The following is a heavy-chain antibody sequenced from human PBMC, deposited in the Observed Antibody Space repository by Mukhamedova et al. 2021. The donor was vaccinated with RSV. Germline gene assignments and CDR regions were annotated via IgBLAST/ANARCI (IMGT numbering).Heavy chain of an antibody. D-gene: IGHD1-26*01. CDR2: GSSG. Sequence: GSSGINAEYMGRFTISRDNSKNTLYLQMNSLRAEDTAVYYCAREIVGATTALDYWGQGTLVTVSS. CDR3: AREIVGATTALDY. V-gene: IGHV3-30-3*01. J-gene: IGHJ4*02.